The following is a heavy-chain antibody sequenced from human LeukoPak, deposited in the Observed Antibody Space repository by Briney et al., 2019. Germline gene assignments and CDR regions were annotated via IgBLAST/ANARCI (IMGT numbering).Heavy chain of an antibody. CDR3: ARVGYSNSYDY. V-gene: IGHV1-8*03. CDR1: GYTFTNFD. Sequence: ASMTVSCKASGYTFTNFDINWVRQATGQGLEWMGWMNPNTGNAGYAQKFQGRVTITWDASISTAYMDLSSLRSEDTAVYYCARVGYSNSYDYWGQGTLVTVSS. D-gene: IGHD4-11*01. J-gene: IGHJ4*02. CDR2: MNPNTGNA.